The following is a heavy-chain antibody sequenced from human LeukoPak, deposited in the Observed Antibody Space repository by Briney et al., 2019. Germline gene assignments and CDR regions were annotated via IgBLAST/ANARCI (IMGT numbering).Heavy chain of an antibody. CDR2: MNPENGNT. J-gene: IGHJ4*02. CDR1: GYTFTSYD. D-gene: IGHD6-19*01. Sequence: GASVKVSCKASGYTFTSYDINWVRQATGQGLEWMGWMNPENGNTGYAEKFQGRVTLTRDTSINTAYMELSSLGSEDTAVYYCARRYAGGWTDHWGQGTLVTVSS. V-gene: IGHV1-8*01. CDR3: ARRYAGGWTDH.